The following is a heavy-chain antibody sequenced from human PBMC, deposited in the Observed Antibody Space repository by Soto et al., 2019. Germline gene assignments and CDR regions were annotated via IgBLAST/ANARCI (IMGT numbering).Heavy chain of an antibody. Sequence: GESLKISCNGSGYSFTSYWIGWVRQMPGKGLEWMGIIYPGDSDTRYSPSFQGQVTISADKSISTAYLQWSSLKASDTAMYYCARQWGGYYDSSGYYGFDAFDIWGQGTLVTVSS. D-gene: IGHD3-22*01. CDR2: IYPGDSDT. V-gene: IGHV5-51*01. CDR3: ARQWGGYYDSSGYYGFDAFDI. J-gene: IGHJ4*02. CDR1: GYSFTSYW.